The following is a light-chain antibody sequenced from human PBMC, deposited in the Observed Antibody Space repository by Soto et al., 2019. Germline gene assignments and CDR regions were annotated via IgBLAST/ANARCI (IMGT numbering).Light chain of an antibody. J-gene: IGLJ1*01. V-gene: IGLV2-14*01. CDR2: DVS. CDR3: SSYTSSSTPLV. CDR1: GSDVGGYNY. Sequence: QSVLTQPASVSGSPGQSITISCTGTGSDVGGYNYVSWYQQHPGKAPKLMIYDVSNRPSGVSNRFSGSKSGNTASLTISGLQAEDEADYYCSSYTSSSTPLVFGTGTKLTVL.